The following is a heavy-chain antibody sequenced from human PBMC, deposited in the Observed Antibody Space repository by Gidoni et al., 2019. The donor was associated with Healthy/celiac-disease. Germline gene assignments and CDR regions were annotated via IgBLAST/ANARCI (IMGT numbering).Heavy chain of an antibody. D-gene: IGHD1-1*01. CDR1: GGSLSSYY. CDR3: ARERGMATTPYFDY. CDR2: IYYSGST. V-gene: IGHV4-59*01. J-gene: IGHJ4*02. Sequence: QVQLQESGPGLVKPSETLSLTCTVSGGSLSSYYWSWIRQPPGKGLEWIGYIYYSGSTNYNPSLKSRVTISVDTSKNQFSLKLSSVTAADTAVYYCARERGMATTPYFDYWGQGTLVTVSS.